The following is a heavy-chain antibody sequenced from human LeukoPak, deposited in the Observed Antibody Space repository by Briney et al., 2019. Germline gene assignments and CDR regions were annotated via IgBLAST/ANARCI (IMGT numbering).Heavy chain of an antibody. J-gene: IGHJ4*02. CDR3: ARSDYYDSSGYPFDY. CDR1: GFTFDDYT. V-gene: IGHV3-43*01. CDR2: ISWDGGST. Sequence: GGSLRLSCAASGFTFDDYTMHWVRQAPGKGLEWVSLISWDGGSTYYADSVKGRFTISRDNSKNSLYLQMNSLRTEDTALYYCARSDYYDSSGYPFDYWGQGTLVTVSS. D-gene: IGHD3-22*01.